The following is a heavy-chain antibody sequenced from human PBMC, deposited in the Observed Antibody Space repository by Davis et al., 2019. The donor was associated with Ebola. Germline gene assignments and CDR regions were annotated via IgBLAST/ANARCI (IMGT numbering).Heavy chain of an antibody. Sequence: GESLKISCAASGFTFSSYSMNWVRQAPGKGLEWVSYISSSSSTIYYADSVKGRFTISRDNSKNTLYLQMNSLRAEDTAVYYCAKDRYYDSSGHDYWGQGTLVTVSS. CDR1: GFTFSSYS. CDR3: AKDRYYDSSGHDY. V-gene: IGHV3-48*01. J-gene: IGHJ4*02. D-gene: IGHD3-22*01. CDR2: ISSSSSTI.